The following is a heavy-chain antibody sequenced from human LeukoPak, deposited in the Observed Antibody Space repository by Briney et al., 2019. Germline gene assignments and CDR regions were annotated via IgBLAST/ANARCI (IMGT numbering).Heavy chain of an antibody. V-gene: IGHV4-4*07. Sequence: SETLSLTCTVSGGSISSYYWSWIRQPAGKGLEWIGRIYTSGSTNHNPSLKSRVTVSEDTSKNQFSLKLSSVTAADTAVYYCARGRLWFGVYGMDVWGQGTTVTVSS. CDR1: GGSISSYY. D-gene: IGHD3-10*01. CDR2: IYTSGST. CDR3: ARGRLWFGVYGMDV. J-gene: IGHJ6*02.